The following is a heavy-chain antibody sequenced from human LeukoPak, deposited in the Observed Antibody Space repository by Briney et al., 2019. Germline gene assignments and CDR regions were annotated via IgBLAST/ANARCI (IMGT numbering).Heavy chain of an antibody. J-gene: IGHJ4*02. D-gene: IGHD6-13*01. Sequence: GGSLRLSCAASGFTVSSNYMNWVRQAPGKGLEWVSSISSSSSYIYYADSVKGRFTISRDNAKNSLYLQMNSLRAEDTAVYYCARGTGQQLVPYFDYWGQGTLVTVSS. CDR1: GFTVSSNY. CDR3: ARGTGQQLVPYFDY. V-gene: IGHV3-21*01. CDR2: ISSSSSYI.